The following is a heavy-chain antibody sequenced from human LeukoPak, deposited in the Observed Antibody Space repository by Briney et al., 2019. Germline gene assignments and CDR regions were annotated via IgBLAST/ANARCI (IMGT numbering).Heavy chain of an antibody. CDR1: GGTFSSYA. Sequence: SVKVSCKASGGTFSSYAISWVRQAPGQGLEWMGGIVPIFGTANYAQKFQGRVTITADESTSTAYMELSSLRSEDTAVYYCVSLLSISRYFDYWGQGTLVTVSS. CDR2: IVPIFGTA. V-gene: IGHV1-69*13. J-gene: IGHJ4*02. CDR3: VSLLSISRYFDY. D-gene: IGHD3-16*02.